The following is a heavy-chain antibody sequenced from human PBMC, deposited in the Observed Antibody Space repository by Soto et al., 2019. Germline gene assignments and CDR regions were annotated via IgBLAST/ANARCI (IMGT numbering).Heavy chain of an antibody. V-gene: IGHV3-23*01. Sequence: GGSLRLSCAASGFSFSSYWMGWVRQAPGKGLEWVSVISGSGGSTYYADAVKGRFTISRDNSKNTLYLQMNSLRAEDTAVYYCAKRTVGWYFDLWGRGTLVTVSS. CDR2: ISGSGGST. J-gene: IGHJ2*01. D-gene: IGHD4-17*01. CDR1: GFSFSSYW. CDR3: AKRTVGWYFDL.